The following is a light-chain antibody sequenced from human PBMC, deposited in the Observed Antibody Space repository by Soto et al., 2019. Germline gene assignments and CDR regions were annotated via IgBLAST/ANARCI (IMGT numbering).Light chain of an antibody. V-gene: IGLV2-14*01. Sequence: QSALTQPASVSGSPGQSITISCTGTSSDVGDYNYVSWYQQHPGKAPKLMIFEVSNRPSGVSNRISGSKSGNTASLTISGLQAEDEADYYCTSYTTSSSTYVFGTGTKLTVL. CDR1: SSDVGDYNY. CDR3: TSYTTSSSTYV. CDR2: EVS. J-gene: IGLJ1*01.